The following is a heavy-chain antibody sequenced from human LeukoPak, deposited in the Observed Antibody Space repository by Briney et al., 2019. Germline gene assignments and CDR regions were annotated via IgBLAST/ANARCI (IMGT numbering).Heavy chain of an antibody. V-gene: IGHV3-23*01. J-gene: IGHJ5*02. CDR2: ISGSGGST. D-gene: IGHD3-9*01. Sequence: GGSLRLSCAASGFTFSSYAMSWVRRAPGKGLEWVSAISGSGGSTYYADSVKGRFTISRDNSKNTLYLQMNSLRAEDTAVYYCAKVLGILTGSGWFDPWGQGTLVTVSS. CDR3: AKVLGILTGSGWFDP. CDR1: GFTFSSYA.